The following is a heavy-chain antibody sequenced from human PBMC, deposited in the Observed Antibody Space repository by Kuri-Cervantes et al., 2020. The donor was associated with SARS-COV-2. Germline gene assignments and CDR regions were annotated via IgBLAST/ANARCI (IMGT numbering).Heavy chain of an antibody. D-gene: IGHD3-3*01. CDR1: GGSISSVDHY. V-gene: IGHV4-30-4*08. CDR2: IYYSGTT. Sequence: LRLSCTVSGGSISSVDHYWSWIRQPPGKGLEWIGYIYYSGTTYYNPSLKSRVTISVDTSKNQFSLKLSSVTAADTAVYYCARVKTIFGVAPFDYWGQGTLVTVSS. J-gene: IGHJ4*02. CDR3: ARVKTIFGVAPFDY.